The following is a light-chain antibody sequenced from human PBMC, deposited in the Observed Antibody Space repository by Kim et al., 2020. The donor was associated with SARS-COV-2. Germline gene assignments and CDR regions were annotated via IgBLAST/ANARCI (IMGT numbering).Light chain of an antibody. J-gene: IGLJ2*01. CDR2: RDS. Sequence: SYELTQPLSVSVALGQTARITCGGKNIGSKNVHWYQQKPGQAPVLVIYRDSNRPSGIPERFSGSNSGNTATLTISRAQAGDEADYYCQVWDSSTAVFGGGTQLTVL. CDR1: NIGSKN. V-gene: IGLV3-9*01. CDR3: QVWDSSTAV.